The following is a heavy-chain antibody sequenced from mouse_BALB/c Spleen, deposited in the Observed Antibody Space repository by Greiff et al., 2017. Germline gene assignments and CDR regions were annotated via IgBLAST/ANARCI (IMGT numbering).Heavy chain of an antibody. V-gene: IGHV14-3*02. D-gene: IGHD2-2*01. CDR1: GFNIKDTY. Sequence: EVKVVESGAELVKPGASVKLSCTASGFNIKDTYMHWVKQRPEQGLEWIGRIDPANGNTIYDPKFQGKASITADTSSNTAYLQLSSLTSEDTAVYYCARGGYGFAYWGQGTLVTVSA. J-gene: IGHJ3*01. CDR3: ARGGYGFAY. CDR2: IDPANGNT.